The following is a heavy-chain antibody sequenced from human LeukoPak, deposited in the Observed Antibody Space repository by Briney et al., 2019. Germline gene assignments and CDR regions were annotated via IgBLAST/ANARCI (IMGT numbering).Heavy chain of an antibody. CDR3: AREGSGNYYFYYMDV. CDR1: GFTFSTYE. Sequence: GGSLRLSCAASGFTFSTYEMNWVRQAPGRGLEWVSYITSSGSTIYYADSVKGRFTISRDNARNSLYLQMNSLRAEDTAVYYCAREGSGNYYFYYMDVWGKGTTVTISS. J-gene: IGHJ6*03. V-gene: IGHV3-48*03. CDR2: ITSSGSTI. D-gene: IGHD3-10*01.